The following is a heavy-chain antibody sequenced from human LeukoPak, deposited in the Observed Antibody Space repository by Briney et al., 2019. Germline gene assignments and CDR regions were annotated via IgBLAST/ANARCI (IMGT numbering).Heavy chain of an antibody. CDR3: AREFRFLDGSGDYILWYFDL. CDR1: GYTLTGYY. CDR2: INFNSGDT. J-gene: IGHJ2*01. Sequence: ASVKVSCKASGYTLTGYYIHWVRQAPGQGLEWMGRINFNSGDTRYAQHFQGRVSMTRDTSINTAYMELSGLKSDDTAVYYCAREFRFLDGSGDYILWYFDLWGRGTLVIVSA. D-gene: IGHD4-17*01. V-gene: IGHV1-2*06.